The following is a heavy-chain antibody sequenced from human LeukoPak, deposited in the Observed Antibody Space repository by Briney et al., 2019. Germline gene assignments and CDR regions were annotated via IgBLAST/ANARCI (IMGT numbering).Heavy chain of an antibody. CDR1: GGSISSVAYY. D-gene: IGHD3-3*01. J-gene: IGHJ4*02. CDR2: IHNTGST. V-gene: IGHV4-39*01. CDR3: AKSHLGVPHDY. Sequence: SETLSLTCTVSGGSISSVAYYSGWIRQPPGKWLEWIATIHNTGSTYYNPSLKSRITISIDASRNQISLELNSVTAADTAIYYCAKSHLGVPHDYWGQGTLVTVSS.